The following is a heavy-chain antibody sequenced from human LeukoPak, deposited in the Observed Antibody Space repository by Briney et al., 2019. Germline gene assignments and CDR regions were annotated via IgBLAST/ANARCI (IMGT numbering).Heavy chain of an antibody. CDR2: VYYSGST. V-gene: IGHV4-31*03. Sequence: TVSLTCTVSAGSISSGCYYWSWLRERPGKGLQWIVYVYYSGSTYYNPSLKSRVTIPVDTSKNQFSLKLSSVNAADTAVYYCARVRGSGSYYGGFIDYWGQGTLVTVSS. CDR3: ARVRGSGSYYGGFIDY. D-gene: IGHD3-10*01. CDR1: AGSISSGCYY. J-gene: IGHJ4*02.